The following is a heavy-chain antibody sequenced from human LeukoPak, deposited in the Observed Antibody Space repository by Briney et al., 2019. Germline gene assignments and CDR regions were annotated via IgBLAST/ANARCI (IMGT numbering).Heavy chain of an antibody. CDR1: GGSFSGYY. CDR3: ARGRWMVTASRFDY. CDR2: INHSGST. V-gene: IGHV4-34*01. D-gene: IGHD2-21*02. J-gene: IGHJ4*02. Sequence: SETLSLTCAVYGGSFSGYYWSWIRQPPGKGLEWIGEINHSGSTNYNPSLKSRVTISVDTSKNQFSLKLSSVTAADTAVYYCARGRWMVTASRFDYWGQGTLVTASS.